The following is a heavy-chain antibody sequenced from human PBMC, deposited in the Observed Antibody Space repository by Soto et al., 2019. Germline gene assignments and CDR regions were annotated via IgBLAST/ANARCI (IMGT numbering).Heavy chain of an antibody. CDR1: GFTFSNAW. CDR2: IKSKTDGGTT. D-gene: IGHD2-2*01. CDR3: VVASEYCSSTSCYILDNAFDY. Sequence: GGSLRLSCAASGFTFSNAWMSWVRQAPGKGLEWVGRIKSKTDGGTTDYAAPVKGRFTISRDDSKNTLYLQMNSLKTEDTAVYYCVVASEYCSSTSCYILDNAFDYWGQGTLVTVSS. V-gene: IGHV3-15*01. J-gene: IGHJ4*02.